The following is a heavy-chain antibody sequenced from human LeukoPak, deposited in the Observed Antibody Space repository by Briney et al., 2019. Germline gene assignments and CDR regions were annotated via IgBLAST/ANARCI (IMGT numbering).Heavy chain of an antibody. Sequence: SQTLSLTCTVSGCSISSGGYYWSWIWQPPGKGLEWIGYIYYSGSTNDNPALKSRVTISVDTSKNQFSLKLSSVTAADTAVYYCAGGAWACCYYDYWGQGTPVNGSS. D-gene: IGHD7-27*01. CDR2: IYYSGST. CDR3: AGGAWACCYYDY. V-gene: IGHV4-61*08. J-gene: IGHJ4*01. CDR1: GCSISSGGYY.